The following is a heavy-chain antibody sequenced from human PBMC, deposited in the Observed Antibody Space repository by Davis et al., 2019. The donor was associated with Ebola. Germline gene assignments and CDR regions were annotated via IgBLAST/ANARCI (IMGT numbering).Heavy chain of an antibody. CDR1: GYTFTNYD. Sequence: ASVKVSCKASGYTFTNYDITWVRQAPGQGLEWMGWTSAYNGNAKYAQKLQGRISLTRDTSTHTAYMDLTSLRSDDTAMYYCARDQQTIGPTPYYFGMDVWEQGSTVIVSS. CDR3: ARDQQTIGPTPYYFGMDV. CDR2: TSAYNGNA. D-gene: IGHD2/OR15-2a*01. J-gene: IGHJ6*01. V-gene: IGHV1-18*01.